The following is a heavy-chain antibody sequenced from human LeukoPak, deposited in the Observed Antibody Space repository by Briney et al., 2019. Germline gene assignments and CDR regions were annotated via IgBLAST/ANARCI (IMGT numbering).Heavy chain of an antibody. CDR3: ASLRASNFDY. CDR2: IIPIFGTA. J-gene: IGHJ4*02. CDR1: GGTFSSYA. V-gene: IGHV1-69*13. Sequence: GASVNVSCKASGGTFSSYAISWVRQAPGQGLEWMGGIIPIFGTANYAQKFQGRVTITADESTSTAYMELSSLRSEDTAVYYCASLRASNFDYWGQGTLVTVSS.